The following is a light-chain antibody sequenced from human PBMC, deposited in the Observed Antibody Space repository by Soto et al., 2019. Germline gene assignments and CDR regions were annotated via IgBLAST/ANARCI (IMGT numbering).Light chain of an antibody. V-gene: IGLV2-14*01. Sequence: QSALTQPASVSGSPGQSSTISCTGTSSDVGGYNYVSWYQQHPGKAPKLMIYEVSNRPSGVSNRFSGSKSGNTASLTISGLQAEDEADYYCISYTSSSTPVVFGGGTKLTVL. J-gene: IGLJ2*01. CDR2: EVS. CDR1: SSDVGGYNY. CDR3: ISYTSSSTPVV.